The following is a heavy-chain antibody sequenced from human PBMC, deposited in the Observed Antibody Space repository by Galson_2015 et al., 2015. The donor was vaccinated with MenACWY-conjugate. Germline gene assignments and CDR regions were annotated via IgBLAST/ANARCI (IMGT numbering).Heavy chain of an antibody. Sequence: SLRLSCAASGFTFGDYGMNWVRQAPGKGLEWVSRIDPDGSTTDYAESMKGRFTISRDNAKNTLFLQIRSLRVEDTAVYYCATAGSYRFDYWGQGALVTVSS. D-gene: IGHD1-26*01. CDR1: GFTFGDYG. V-gene: IGHV3-74*01. J-gene: IGHJ4*02. CDR2: IDPDGSTT. CDR3: ATAGSYRFDY.